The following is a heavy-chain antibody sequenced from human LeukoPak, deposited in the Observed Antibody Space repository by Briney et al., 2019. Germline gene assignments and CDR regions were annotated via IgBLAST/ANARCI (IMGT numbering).Heavy chain of an antibody. Sequence: ASVKVSCKASGYTFTGYYMHWVRQAPGQGLAWMGRINPNSGGTNYAQKFQGRVTMTRDTSISTAYMELSRLRSDDTAVYYCARFRYGDYVDYWGQGTLVTVSS. CDR1: GYTFTGYY. V-gene: IGHV1-2*06. CDR2: INPNSGGT. D-gene: IGHD4-17*01. CDR3: ARFRYGDYVDY. J-gene: IGHJ4*02.